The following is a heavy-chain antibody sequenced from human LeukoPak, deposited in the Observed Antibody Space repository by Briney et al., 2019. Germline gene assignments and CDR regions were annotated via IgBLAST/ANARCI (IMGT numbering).Heavy chain of an antibody. V-gene: IGHV1-69*06. D-gene: IGHD2-21*02. J-gene: IGHJ3*02. Sequence: SVKVSCKASGGTLSSYAISWVRQAPGQGLEWMGRIIPIFGTANYAQKFQGRVTITADKSTSTAYMELSSLRSEDTAVYYCAKGDIVVVTAIQHAFDIWGQGTMVTVSS. CDR1: GGTLSSYA. CDR2: IIPIFGTA. CDR3: AKGDIVVVTAIQHAFDI.